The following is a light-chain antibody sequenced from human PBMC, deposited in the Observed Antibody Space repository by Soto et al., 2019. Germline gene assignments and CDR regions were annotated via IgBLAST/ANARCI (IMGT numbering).Light chain of an antibody. J-gene: IGKJ5*01. CDR1: QVISTS. Sequence: DIQMTQSPSFLSPSIGDGVTITCRASQVISTSLAWYQVKPGKAPKLLIYAASTLESGVPSRFSATVSGTEFSLTITSLQPEDFTTYYCQQLFDSPITFGQGTRLEI. V-gene: IGKV1-9*01. CDR3: QQLFDSPIT. CDR2: AAS.